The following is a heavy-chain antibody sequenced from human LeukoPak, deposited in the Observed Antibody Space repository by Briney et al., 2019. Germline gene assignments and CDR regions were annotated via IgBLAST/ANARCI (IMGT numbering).Heavy chain of an antibody. CDR3: TTSEKEYNWNDDESDAFDI. J-gene: IGHJ3*02. CDR2: IKSKTDGGTT. V-gene: IGHV3-15*01. CDR1: GFTFSNAW. Sequence: GGSLRLSCAASGFTFSNAWMSWVRQAPGKGLEWVGRIKSKTDGGTTDYAAPVKGRFTISRDDSKNTLYLQMNSLKTEDTAVYYCTTSEKEYNWNDDESDAFDIWGQGTMVTVSS. D-gene: IGHD1-20*01.